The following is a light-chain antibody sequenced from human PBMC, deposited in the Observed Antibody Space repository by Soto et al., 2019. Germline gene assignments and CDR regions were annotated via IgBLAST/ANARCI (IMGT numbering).Light chain of an antibody. J-gene: IGLJ1*01. V-gene: IGLV1-44*01. CDR3: AAWDDSLTGRV. CDR2: NSN. CDR1: RSDIGSNF. Sequence: QSVLSQPPSASGTPGQTVIISCSGSRSDIGSNFVNWYQHLPGTAPKLLIYNSNQRPSGVPDRFSGSKSGTSASLAISGLQSEDEADYYCAAWDDSLTGRVFGTGTKVTVL.